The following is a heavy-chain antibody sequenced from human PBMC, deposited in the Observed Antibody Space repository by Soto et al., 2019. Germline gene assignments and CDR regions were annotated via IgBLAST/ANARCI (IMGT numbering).Heavy chain of an antibody. D-gene: IGHD3-10*01. V-gene: IGHV3-11*01. CDR3: ATQSRGGYWCFDL. CDR2: ISSSGSAT. Sequence: QVQLVESGGDLVKPGGSLRLSCAASGFTFSDYYMSWIRQAPGKGLEWVSYISSSGSATYYADSVKGRCTISRDNAKNSLYLQMNGLRAEDTDVYYCATQSRGGYWCFDLWGRGTLVTVSS. CDR1: GFTFSDYY. J-gene: IGHJ2*01.